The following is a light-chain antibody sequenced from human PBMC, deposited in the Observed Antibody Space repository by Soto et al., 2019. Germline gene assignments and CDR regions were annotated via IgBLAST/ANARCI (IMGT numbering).Light chain of an antibody. Sequence: EIVVTQSPGTLSLSPGERATLSCRASQSVSSSYLAWYQQKPGQAPRLLIYGASSRATGIPDRFSGSGSGTDFTLTISRLEPEDFAVYYCQQYGSSLFTFGTGTKVDIK. CDR2: GAS. CDR3: QQYGSSLFT. J-gene: IGKJ3*01. V-gene: IGKV3-20*01. CDR1: QSVSSSY.